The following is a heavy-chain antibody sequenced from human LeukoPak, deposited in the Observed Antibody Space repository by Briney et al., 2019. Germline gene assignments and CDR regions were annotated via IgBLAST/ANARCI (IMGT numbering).Heavy chain of an antibody. J-gene: IGHJ4*02. V-gene: IGHV4-4*07. CDR2: IYTSGST. CDR3: AREGFGIAAAGDFDY. D-gene: IGHD6-13*01. Sequence: SKTLSLTCTVSGGSISSYYWSWIRQPAGKGLEWIGRIYTSGSTNYNPSLKSRVTMSVDTSKNQFSLKLSSVTAADTAVYYCAREGFGIAAAGDFDYWGQGTLVTVSS. CDR1: GGSISSYY.